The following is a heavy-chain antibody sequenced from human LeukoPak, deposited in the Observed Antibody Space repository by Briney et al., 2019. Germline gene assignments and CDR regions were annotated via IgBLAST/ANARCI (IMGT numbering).Heavy chain of an antibody. CDR2: ISAYNGNT. CDR1: GYTFTSYG. J-gene: IGHJ5*01. Sequence: ASVKVSCKASGYTFTSYGISWVRQAPGQGLEWMGWISAYNGNTNYAQKLQGRVTMTTDTSTSTAYMELSSLRSEDTAMYYCARGESSYCSGGCYFGSWGQGTPVTISS. CDR3: ARGESSYCSGGCYFGS. D-gene: IGHD2-21*02. V-gene: IGHV1-18*01.